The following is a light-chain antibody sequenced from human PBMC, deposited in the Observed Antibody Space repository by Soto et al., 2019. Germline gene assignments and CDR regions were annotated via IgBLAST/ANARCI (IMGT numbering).Light chain of an antibody. V-gene: IGKV3-15*01. CDR2: DAF. CDR1: QSVSSY. CDR3: QQYNDWPLT. J-gene: IGKJ1*01. Sequence: EIVLTQSPATLSLSPGERATLSCRASQSVSSYLAWYQQKPGQAPRLLIYDAFTRATGIPARFSGTGSGTEFTLTISSLQSEDFALYYCQQYNDWPLTFGQGTKVDIK.